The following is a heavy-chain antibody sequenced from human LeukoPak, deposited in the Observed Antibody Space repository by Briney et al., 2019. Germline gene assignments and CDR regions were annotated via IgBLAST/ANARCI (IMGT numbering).Heavy chain of an antibody. Sequence: GGSLRLSCAASGFTVSSNYMNWVRQAPGKGLEWVSVITSGGNTYYADSVQGRFTISRDNSRNTLYLQMNSLRAEDTAVYYCAKETVRGSDYYNYGMDVWGQGTTVTVSS. CDR1: GFTVSSNY. J-gene: IGHJ6*02. CDR3: AKETVRGSDYYNYGMDV. V-gene: IGHV3-53*01. D-gene: IGHD4-17*01. CDR2: ITSGGNT.